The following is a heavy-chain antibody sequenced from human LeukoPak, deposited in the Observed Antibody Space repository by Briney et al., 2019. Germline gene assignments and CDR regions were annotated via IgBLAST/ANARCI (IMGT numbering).Heavy chain of an antibody. D-gene: IGHD3/OR15-3a*01. CDR1: GGSFSGYY. V-gene: IGHV4-34*01. J-gene: IGHJ3*02. CDR3: ARLDWGWNAFDI. Sequence: SETLSLTCAVYGGSFSGYYWSWIRQPPGKGLEWIGEINHSGSTNYNPSLKSRVTISVDTSKNQFSLKLSSVTAADTAVYYCARLDWGWNAFDIWGQGTMVTVSS. CDR2: INHSGST.